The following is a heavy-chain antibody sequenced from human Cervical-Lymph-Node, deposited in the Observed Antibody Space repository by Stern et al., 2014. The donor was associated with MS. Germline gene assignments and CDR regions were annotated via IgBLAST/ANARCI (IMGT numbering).Heavy chain of an antibody. CDR3: VRADNYGDRYGMDV. CDR1: GYTFTDYY. CDR2: INPSGDSP. J-gene: IGHJ6*02. D-gene: IGHD4-17*01. V-gene: IGHV1-46*01. Sequence: QVQLVQSGAEVRKPGASVKVSCKASGYTFTDYYLHWVRQAPGLGLEWMGIINPSGDSPTYSQNFQGRVTMTKDTSTSTVYMQLSSLTSEDTAMYYCVRADNYGDRYGMDVWGQGTTVTVSS.